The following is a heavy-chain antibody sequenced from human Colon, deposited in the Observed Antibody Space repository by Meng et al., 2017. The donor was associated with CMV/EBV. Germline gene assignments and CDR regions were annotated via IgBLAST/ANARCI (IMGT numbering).Heavy chain of an antibody. CDR2: IYYSGNT. J-gene: IGHJ4*02. CDR3: ARTRLMRSYCDY. CDR1: GGSLSSNSYY. Sequence: SETLSLTCTVSGGSLSSNSYYWGWILQPPGKGLEWIGNIYYSGNTYYNPSLKSRVTTSVDMSKNQFSLKLSSVTAADTAVYYCARTRLMRSYCDYWGQGTLVTVSS. D-gene: IGHD1-26*01. V-gene: IGHV4-39*07.